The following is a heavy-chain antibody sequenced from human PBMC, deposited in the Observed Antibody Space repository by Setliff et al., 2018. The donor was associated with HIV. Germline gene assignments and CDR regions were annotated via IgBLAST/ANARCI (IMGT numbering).Heavy chain of an antibody. CDR1: GVSISDHY. Sequence: SETLSLTCFVSGVSISDHYWGWIRQHPEKALEWIGYIFHSGDTYYNPSLKSRISMSVDTSKNQFSLELTSLTAADTAVYYCATRPRIAARPFDYWGQGMLVTVSS. CDR2: IFHSGDT. J-gene: IGHJ4*02. CDR3: ATRPRIAARPFDY. D-gene: IGHD6-6*01. V-gene: IGHV4-59*06.